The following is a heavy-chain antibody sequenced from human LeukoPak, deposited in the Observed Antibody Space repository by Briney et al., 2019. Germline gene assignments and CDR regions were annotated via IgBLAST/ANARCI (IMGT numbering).Heavy chain of an antibody. Sequence: GGSLRLSCAASGFTFSSYGMSWVRQAPGKGLEWVSAISGSGGSTYYADSVKGRFTISRDNSKNTLYLQMNSLRAEDTAVYFCAKDVVGQQWPENYWGQGTLVTVSS. D-gene: IGHD6-19*01. CDR3: AKDVVGQQWPENY. CDR1: GFTFSSYG. V-gene: IGHV3-23*01. CDR2: ISGSGGST. J-gene: IGHJ4*02.